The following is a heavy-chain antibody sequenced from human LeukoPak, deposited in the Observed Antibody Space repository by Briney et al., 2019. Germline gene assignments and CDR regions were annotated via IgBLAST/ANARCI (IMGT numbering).Heavy chain of an antibody. CDR1: GDSIISDTYY. CDR3: ARHIVATTIKGYYYYYMDV. J-gene: IGHJ6*03. D-gene: IGHD5-12*01. V-gene: IGHV4-61*02. Sequence: SETLSLTCIVSGDSIISDTYYWGWIRQPAGKGLEWIGRIYTSGSTNYNPSLKSRVTMSVDTSKSQFSLKLSSVTAADTAVYYCARHIVATTIKGYYYYYMDVWGKGTTVTISS. CDR2: IYTSGST.